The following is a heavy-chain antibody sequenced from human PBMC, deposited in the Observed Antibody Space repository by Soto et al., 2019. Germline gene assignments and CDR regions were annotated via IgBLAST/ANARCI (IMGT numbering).Heavy chain of an antibody. CDR3: ARDRLRGQTTVTD. V-gene: IGHV1-69*08. CDR1: AGTFSSYT. D-gene: IGHD4-17*01. Sequence: QVQLVQSGAELKKPGSSVKVSCKASAGTFSSYTISWVRQAPGQGLEWMGRIIPVLGIANYAQKFQGRVTITADKSTSTAYMELSSLRSEDTAVYYCARDRLRGQTTVTDWGQGTLVTVSS. J-gene: IGHJ4*02. CDR2: IIPVLGIA.